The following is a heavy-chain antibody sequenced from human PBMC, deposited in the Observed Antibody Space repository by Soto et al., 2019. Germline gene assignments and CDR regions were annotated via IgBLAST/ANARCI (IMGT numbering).Heavy chain of an antibody. J-gene: IGHJ5*02. D-gene: IGHD3-10*01. CDR2: IYYSGTT. CDR3: ARDRGQGRPHNWFDP. V-gene: IGHV4-31*03. CDR1: GGSISSGGYY. Sequence: QVQLQESGPGLVKPSQTLSLTCTVSGGSISSGGYYWSWIRQHPGKGLEWIGYIYYSGTTYYNPSLKSRVTISVDTSKNQCSRKLSSVTAADTAVYYCARDRGQGRPHNWFDPWGQGTLVTVSS.